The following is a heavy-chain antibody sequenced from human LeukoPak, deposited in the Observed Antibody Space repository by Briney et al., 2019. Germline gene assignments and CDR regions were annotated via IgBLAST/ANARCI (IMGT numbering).Heavy chain of an antibody. J-gene: IGHJ4*02. V-gene: IGHV3-66*02. Sequence: GGSLRLSCAVSGFTVSSNYFSWVRQAPGKGLEWVSVIYTEGTTYYADSVKGRFIISRDNSKNTVYLQMNSLRVEDTAVYYCASDGDWGQGTLVTVSS. CDR3: ASDGD. D-gene: IGHD3-10*01. CDR2: IYTEGTT. CDR1: GFTVSSNY.